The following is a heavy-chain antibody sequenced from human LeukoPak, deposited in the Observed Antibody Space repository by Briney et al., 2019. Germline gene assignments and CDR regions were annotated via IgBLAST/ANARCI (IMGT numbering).Heavy chain of an antibody. Sequence: PGGSLRLSCAASGFTFSSYAMHWVRQAPGKGLEYVSVISSNGGNTYYANSVKGRLTISRDNSKNTLYLQMGSLRDEDMAVYYCARGGYADAFDIWGQGTMVTVSS. J-gene: IGHJ3*02. D-gene: IGHD2-15*01. V-gene: IGHV3-64*01. CDR1: GFTFSSYA. CDR3: ARGGYADAFDI. CDR2: ISSNGGNT.